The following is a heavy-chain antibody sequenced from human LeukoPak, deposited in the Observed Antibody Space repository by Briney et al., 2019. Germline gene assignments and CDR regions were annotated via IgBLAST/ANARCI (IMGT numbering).Heavy chain of an antibody. J-gene: IGHJ4*02. D-gene: IGHD5-24*01. Sequence: GGSLRLSCAASGFXFSSYAIRWVRQAPGKGLEWVSGISGSGDSTYYADSVKGRFTISRDTSKNTLYLQMNSLRAEDTAVYYCAKGGRWLPLDYWGQGTLVTVSS. CDR1: GFXFSSYA. V-gene: IGHV3-23*01. CDR2: ISGSGDST. CDR3: AKGGRWLPLDY.